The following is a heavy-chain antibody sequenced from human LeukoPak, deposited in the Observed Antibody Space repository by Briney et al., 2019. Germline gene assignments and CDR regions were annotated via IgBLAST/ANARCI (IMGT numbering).Heavy chain of an antibody. CDR3: AREALPSATIFGMVRDNWFDP. J-gene: IGHJ5*02. Sequence: GGSLRLSCAASGFTVSSNYMSWVRQAPGKGLEWVANLNQDGSEKDYVDSVKGRFTISRDNARNSLYLQMHSLRAEDTAVYYCAREALPSATIFGMVRDNWFDPWGQGTLVSVSS. CDR2: LNQDGSEK. D-gene: IGHD3-3*01. CDR1: GFTVSSNY. V-gene: IGHV3-7*01.